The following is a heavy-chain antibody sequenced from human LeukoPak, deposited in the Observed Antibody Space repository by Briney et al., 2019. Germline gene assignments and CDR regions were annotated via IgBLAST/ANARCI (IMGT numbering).Heavy chain of an antibody. Sequence: PSQSLSLTCSVSGDSVSSGTYYWGWLRQPPWKGLQRFVHLYYRGSTNYNPSLKSPLAISIDTSNNQFSLSLSSVTAADTAVYYCARARSDATDVCGKGTSVTVSS. CDR1: GDSVSSGTYY. CDR2: LYYRGST. V-gene: IGHV4-61*01. CDR3: ARARSDATDV. J-gene: IGHJ6*04.